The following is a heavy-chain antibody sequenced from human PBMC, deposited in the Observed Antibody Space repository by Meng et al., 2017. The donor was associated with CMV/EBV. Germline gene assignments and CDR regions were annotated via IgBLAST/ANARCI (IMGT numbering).Heavy chain of an antibody. CDR1: GYTFTSYG. J-gene: IGHJ6*02. Sequence: ASVKVSCKASGYTFTSYGISWVRQAPGQGLEWMGWISAYNGNTNYAQKLQGRVTMTTDTSTSTAYMELRSLRSDDTAVYYCAREGQLGWFRISSYGMDVWGQGTTVTVSS. CDR2: ISAYNGNT. CDR3: AREGQLGWFRISSYGMDV. V-gene: IGHV1-18*01. D-gene: IGHD3-3*01.